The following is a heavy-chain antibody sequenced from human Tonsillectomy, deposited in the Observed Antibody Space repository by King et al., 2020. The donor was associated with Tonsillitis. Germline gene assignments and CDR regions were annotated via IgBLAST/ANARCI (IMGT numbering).Heavy chain of an antibody. CDR3: AREGGSSGWLDAFDI. CDR1: GGSISSYY. V-gene: IGHV4-59*01. CDR2: IYYSGST. J-gene: IGHJ3*02. Sequence: QLQESGPGLVKPSETLSLTCTVSGGSISSYYWSWIRQPPGKGLEWIGYIYYSGSTNYNPSLKSRVTISVDTSKNKFSLKLSSVTAADTAVYYCAREGGSSGWLDAFDIWGQGTMVTVSS. D-gene: IGHD6-19*01.